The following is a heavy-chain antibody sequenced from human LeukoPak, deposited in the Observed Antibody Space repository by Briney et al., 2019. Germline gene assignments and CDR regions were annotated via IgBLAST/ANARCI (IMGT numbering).Heavy chain of an antibody. J-gene: IGHJ4*02. CDR2: ISYDGSNK. Sequence: GGSLRLSCAASGFTFSSYAMHWVRQAPGKGLEWVAVISYDGSNKYYADSVKGRFTISRDNSKNTLYLQMNSLRAEDTAVYYCARGWPPSVVVVPAATPDSWGQGTLVTVSS. V-gene: IGHV3-30-3*01. CDR1: GFTFSSYA. D-gene: IGHD2-2*01. CDR3: ARGWPPSVVVVPAATPDS.